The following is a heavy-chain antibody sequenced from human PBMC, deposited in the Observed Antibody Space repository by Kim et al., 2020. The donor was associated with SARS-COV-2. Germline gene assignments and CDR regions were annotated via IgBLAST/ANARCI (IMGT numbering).Heavy chain of an antibody. CDR1: GFTFSSYA. J-gene: IGHJ3*02. Sequence: GGSLRLSCAASGFTFSSYAMSWVRQAPGKGLEWVSAISGSGGSTYYADSVKGRFTISRDNSKNTLYLQMNSLRAEDTAVYYCADYYDSSGYYPDAFDIWGQGTMVTVSS. V-gene: IGHV3-23*01. CDR2: ISGSGGST. D-gene: IGHD3-22*01. CDR3: ADYYDSSGYYPDAFDI.